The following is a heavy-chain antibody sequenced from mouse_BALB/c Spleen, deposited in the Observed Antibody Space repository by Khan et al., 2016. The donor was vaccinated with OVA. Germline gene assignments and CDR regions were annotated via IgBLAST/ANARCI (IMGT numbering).Heavy chain of an antibody. CDR1: GYSFTSYY. CDR3: ARHGSTSWFAY. D-gene: IGHD1-1*01. J-gene: IGHJ3*01. V-gene: IGHV1-31*01. CDR2: IDPFNGGS. Sequence: VQLQQSGPELMKPGASVKISCKASGYSFTSYYIHWVKQSHGKTLKWIGYIDPFNGGSTYNQKFKGKATLTVDKSSSTAYMHISSLTSEDSAVYYCARHGSTSWFAYWGQGTLVTVSA.